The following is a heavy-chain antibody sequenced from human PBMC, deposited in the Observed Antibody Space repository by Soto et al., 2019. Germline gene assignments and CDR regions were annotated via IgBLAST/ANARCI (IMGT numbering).Heavy chain of an antibody. CDR2: IIPIFGTA. CDR3: ARILAGTTSRYFDY. D-gene: IGHD1-7*01. J-gene: IGHJ4*02. Sequence: SVXXXXKASGGTFSSYAISWVRQAPGQGLEWMGGIIPIFGTANYAQKFQGRVTITADESTSTAYMELSSLRSEDTAVYYCARILAGTTSRYFDYWGQGTLVTVSS. CDR1: GGTFSSYA. V-gene: IGHV1-69*13.